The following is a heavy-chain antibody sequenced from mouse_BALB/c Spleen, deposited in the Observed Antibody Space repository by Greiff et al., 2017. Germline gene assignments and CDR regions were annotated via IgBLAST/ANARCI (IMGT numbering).Heavy chain of an antibody. J-gene: IGHJ4*01. CDR3: ARKSGMRATYYYAMDY. CDR1: GYSITSGYS. V-gene: IGHV3-1*02. D-gene: IGHD3-1*01. Sequence: VQLQQSGPDLVKPSQSLSLTCTVTGYSITSGYSWHWIRQFPGNKLEWMGYIHYSGSTNYNPSLKSRISITRDTSKNQFFLQLNSVTTEDTATYYCARKSGMRATYYYAMDYWGQGTSVTVSS. CDR2: IHYSGST.